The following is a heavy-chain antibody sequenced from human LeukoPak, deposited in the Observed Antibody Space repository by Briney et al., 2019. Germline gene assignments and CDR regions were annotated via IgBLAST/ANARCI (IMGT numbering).Heavy chain of an antibody. Sequence: SETLSLTCTVSGGATSSNYWSWIRQPPGKGLEWIGYIYYSGITNYTPSLKSRVTMSLDTSKNQFSLKLSSLTAADTAVYYCARTIGAAAIDYWGQGTLVTVSS. CDR1: GGATSSNY. J-gene: IGHJ4*02. D-gene: IGHD6-13*01. CDR3: ARTIGAAAIDY. CDR2: IYYSGIT. V-gene: IGHV4-59*01.